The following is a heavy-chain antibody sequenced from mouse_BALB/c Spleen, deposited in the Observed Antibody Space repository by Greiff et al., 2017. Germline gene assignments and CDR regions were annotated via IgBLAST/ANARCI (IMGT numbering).Heavy chain of an antibody. CDR1: GFNIKDTY. CDR2: IDPANGNT. V-gene: IGHV14-3*02. Sequence: VQLQQSGAELVKPGASVKLSCTASGFNIKDTYMHWVKQRPEQGLEWIGRIDPANGNTKYDPKFQGKATITADTSSNTAYLQLSSLTSEDTAVYYCARSGAFSTGAMDYWGQGNSVTVSS. J-gene: IGHJ4*01. CDR3: ARSGAFSTGAMDY. D-gene: IGHD1-1*01.